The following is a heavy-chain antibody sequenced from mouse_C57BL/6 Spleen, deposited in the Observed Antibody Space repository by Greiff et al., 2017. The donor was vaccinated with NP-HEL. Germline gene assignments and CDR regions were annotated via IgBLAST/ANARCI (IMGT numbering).Heavy chain of an antibody. D-gene: IGHD6-2*01. CDR3: ARSGMELSLYYFDY. Sequence: EVQLQQSGPVLVKPGASVKMSCKASGYTFTDYYMNWVKQSHGKSLEWIGVINPYNGGTSYNQKFKGKATLTVDKSSSTAYMELNSLTSEDSAVYYCARSGMELSLYYFDYWGKGTTLTVSS. CDR1: GYTFTDYY. CDR2: INPYNGGT. V-gene: IGHV1-19*01. J-gene: IGHJ2*01.